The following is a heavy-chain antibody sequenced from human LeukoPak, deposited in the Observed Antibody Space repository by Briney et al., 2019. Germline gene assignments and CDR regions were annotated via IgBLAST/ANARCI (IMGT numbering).Heavy chain of an antibody. CDR1: GGSISSGGSY. CDR3: ARVSDRLYWYFDL. J-gene: IGHJ2*01. V-gene: IGHV4-31*03. D-gene: IGHD6-25*01. Sequence: SQTLSLTCTVSGGSISSGGSYWSWIRQHPGKGLEWIGYIYYSGSTYYNPSLKSRVTISVDTSKNQFSLKLSSVTAADTAVYYCARVSDRLYWYFDLWGRGTLVTVSS. CDR2: IYYSGST.